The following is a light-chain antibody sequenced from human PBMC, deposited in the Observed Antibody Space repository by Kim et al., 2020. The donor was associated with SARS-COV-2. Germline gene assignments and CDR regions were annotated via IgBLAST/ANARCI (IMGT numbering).Light chain of an antibody. Sequence: DIQMTQSPSSVSASVGDRVTITCRASQEISNWLGWYQQKPGQAPKLLIYAASTLQSGVPSRFSGSGSGTDFTLTISSLQPEDFATYYCQLAITSPYSFGQGPKLE. CDR2: AAS. CDR1: QEISNW. J-gene: IGKJ2*01. V-gene: IGKV1D-12*01. CDR3: QLAITSPYS.